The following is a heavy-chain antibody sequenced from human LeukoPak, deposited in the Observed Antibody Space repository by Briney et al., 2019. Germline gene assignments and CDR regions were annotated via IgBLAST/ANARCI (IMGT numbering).Heavy chain of an antibody. CDR2: IYYSGST. CDR3: ARDLTVYYYDSSGYYDNWFDP. J-gene: IGHJ5*02. CDR1: GGSISSSSYY. D-gene: IGHD3-22*01. Sequence: PSETLSLTCTVSGGSISSSSYYWGWIRQPPGKGLEWIGSIYYSGSTYYNPSLKSRVTISVDTSKNQFSLKLSSVTAADTAVYYCARDLTVYYYDSSGYYDNWFDPWGQGALVTVSS. V-gene: IGHV4-39*07.